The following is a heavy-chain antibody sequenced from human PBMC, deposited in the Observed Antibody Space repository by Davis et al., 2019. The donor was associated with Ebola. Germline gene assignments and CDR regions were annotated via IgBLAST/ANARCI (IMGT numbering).Heavy chain of an antibody. D-gene: IGHD6-19*01. CDR2: INHSGST. V-gene: IGHV4-59*01. J-gene: IGHJ5*02. CDR3: ARDLGSSDWHGGDWFDP. CDR1: GGSISSYY. Sequence: SETLSLTCTVSGGSISSYYWSWIRQPPGKGLEWIGEINHSGSTNYNPSLKSRVTISVDTSKNQFSLKLSSVTAADTAVYYCARDLGSSDWHGGDWFDPWGQGTLITVSS.